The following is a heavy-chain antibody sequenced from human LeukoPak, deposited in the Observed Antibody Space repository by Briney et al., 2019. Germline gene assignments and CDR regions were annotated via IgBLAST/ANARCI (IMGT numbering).Heavy chain of an antibody. CDR1: GYTFTGYF. V-gene: IGHV1-2*02. CDR3: ARDGQWELPLFDY. J-gene: IGHJ4*02. Sequence: ASVKVSCKASGYTFTGYFMHWVRQAPGQGLEWMGWINPNSGGTNFAQKFQGRVTMTRDTSISTAYMELSRLRSDDTAVYYCARDGQWELPLFDYWGQGTLVTVSS. D-gene: IGHD1-26*01. CDR2: INPNSGGT.